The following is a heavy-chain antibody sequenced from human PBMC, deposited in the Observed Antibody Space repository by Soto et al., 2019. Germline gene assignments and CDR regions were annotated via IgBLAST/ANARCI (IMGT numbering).Heavy chain of an antibody. J-gene: IGHJ4*02. Sequence: GGSLRLSCAASGFTFDDYAMHWVRQAPGKGLEWVSGISWNSGSIGYADSVKGRFTISRDNAKNSLYLQMNSLRAEDTALYYCAKDTKVYYDSSGDFDYWGQGTQVTVSS. CDR3: AKDTKVYYDSSGDFDY. CDR1: GFTFDDYA. V-gene: IGHV3-9*01. CDR2: ISWNSGSI. D-gene: IGHD3-22*01.